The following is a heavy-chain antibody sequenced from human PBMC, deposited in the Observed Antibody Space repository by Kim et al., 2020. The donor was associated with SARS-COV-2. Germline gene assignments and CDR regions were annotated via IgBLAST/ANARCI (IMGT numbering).Heavy chain of an antibody. CDR1: GYTFTSYD. CDR2: MNPNSGNT. Sequence: ASVKVSCKASGYTFTSYDINWVRQATGQGLEWMGWMNPNSGNTGYAQKFQGRVTMTRNTSISTAYMELSSLRSEDTAVYYCARGRRGATMIVVVIRAYYFDYWGQGHLVTVSS. J-gene: IGHJ4*02. CDR3: ARGRRGATMIVVVIRAYYFDY. D-gene: IGHD3-22*01. V-gene: IGHV1-8*01.